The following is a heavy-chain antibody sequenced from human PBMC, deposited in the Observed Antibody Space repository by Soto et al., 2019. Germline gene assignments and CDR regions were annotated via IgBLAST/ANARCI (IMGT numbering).Heavy chain of an antibody. CDR1: GGSFSGYY. V-gene: IGHV4-34*01. CDR2: INHSGST. CDR3: ARGRTTVTEYWYFDL. D-gene: IGHD4-17*01. Sequence: QVQLQQWGAGLLKPSETLSLTCAVYGGSFSGYYWSWIRQPPGKGLEWIGEINHSGSTNYNPSLRSRVTIPVDTSKNQFSLKLSAVTAADTAVYYCARGRTTVTEYWYFDLWGRGTLVTVSS. J-gene: IGHJ2*01.